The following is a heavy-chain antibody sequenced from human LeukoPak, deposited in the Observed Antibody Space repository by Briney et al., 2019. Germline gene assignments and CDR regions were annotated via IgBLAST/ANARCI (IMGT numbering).Heavy chain of an antibody. CDR3: ARDRGSYSGSYPDAFDI. J-gene: IGHJ3*02. D-gene: IGHD1-26*01. CDR1: GASVSSGGYS. V-gene: IGHV4-30-4*07. Sequence: PSQTLSLTCAVSGASVSSGGYSWAWIRQPPGKGLEWIGYIYYSGSTNYNPSLKSRVTISADTSKNQFSLKLSSVTAADTAVYYCARDRGSYSGSYPDAFDIWGQGTMVTVSS. CDR2: IYYSGST.